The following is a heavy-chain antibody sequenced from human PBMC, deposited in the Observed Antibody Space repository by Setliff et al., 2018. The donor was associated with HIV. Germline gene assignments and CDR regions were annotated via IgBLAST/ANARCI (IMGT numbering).Heavy chain of an antibody. CDR3: ARDIPHDYTFWSGSTRFDP. Sequence: SVKVSCKSSGGTFDNYPINWVRQAPGQGLEWMGGIIPVLDMPHYAQKFQGRVTMTADKSTNTAYMELSSLRSEDAAVYYCARDIPHDYTFWSGSTRFDPWGQGTLVTVSS. V-gene: IGHV1-69*10. CDR1: GGTFDNYP. J-gene: IGHJ5*02. CDR2: IIPVLDMP. D-gene: IGHD3-3*01.